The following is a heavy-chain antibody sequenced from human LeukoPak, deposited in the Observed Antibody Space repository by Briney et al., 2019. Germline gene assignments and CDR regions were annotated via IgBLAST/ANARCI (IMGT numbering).Heavy chain of an antibody. CDR3: ARQQPRIDAFDI. V-gene: IGHV4-59*12. J-gene: IGHJ3*02. D-gene: IGHD6-13*01. Sequence: PSETLSLTCTVSGGSISSYYWSWIRQPPGKGLEWIGYIYYSGSTNYNPSLKSRVTISVDTSKNQFSLKLSSVTAADTAVYYCARQQPRIDAFDIWGQGTMVTVSS. CDR1: GGSISSYY. CDR2: IYYSGST.